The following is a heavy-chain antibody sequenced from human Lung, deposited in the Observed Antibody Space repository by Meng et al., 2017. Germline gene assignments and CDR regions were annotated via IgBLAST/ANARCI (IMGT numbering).Heavy chain of an antibody. V-gene: IGHV4-34*01. D-gene: IGHD4-11*01. CDR1: GGSFSDYY. CDR3: ARGPTTMAHDFDY. Sequence: VQRKPWGEGLLKPSETLSLPCVVSGGSFSDYYWSWIRQPPGKGLEWIGEINHSGSTNYNPSLESRATISVDTSQNNLSLKLSSVTAADSTVYYCARGPTTMAHDFDYWGQGTLVTVSS. CDR2: INHSGST. J-gene: IGHJ4*02.